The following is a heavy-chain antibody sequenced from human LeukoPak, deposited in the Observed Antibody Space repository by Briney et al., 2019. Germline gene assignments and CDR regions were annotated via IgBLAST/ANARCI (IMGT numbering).Heavy chain of an antibody. CDR3: ARDGPLPWFGESPAHWFDP. D-gene: IGHD3-10*01. Sequence: GGSLRLSCAVSGFTFSSYAMHWVRQAPGKGLEWVAVISYDGSNKYYADSVKGRFTISRDNSKNTLYLQMNSLRAEDTAVYYCARDGPLPWFGESPAHWFDPWGQGTLVTVSS. CDR2: ISYDGSNK. V-gene: IGHV3-30*04. CDR1: GFTFSSYA. J-gene: IGHJ5*02.